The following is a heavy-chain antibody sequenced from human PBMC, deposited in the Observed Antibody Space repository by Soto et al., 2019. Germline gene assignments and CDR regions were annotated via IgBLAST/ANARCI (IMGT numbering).Heavy chain of an antibody. V-gene: IGHV4-61*08. CDR3: AGNDAFDI. CDR2: IYHSGST. Sequence: TSETLSLTCAVSGGSISSGGYSWSWIRQPPGKGLEWIGYIYHSGSTNYNPSLKSRVTISVDTSKNQFSLKLSSVTAADTAVYYCAGNDAFDIWGQGTMVTVSS. J-gene: IGHJ3*02. CDR1: GGSISSGGYS.